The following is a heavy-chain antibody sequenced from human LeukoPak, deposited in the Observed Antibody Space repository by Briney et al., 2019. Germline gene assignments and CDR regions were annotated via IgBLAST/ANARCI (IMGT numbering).Heavy chain of an antibody. V-gene: IGHV3-33*08. Sequence: GGSLRLSCAASGFTFSDYYMSWIRQAPGKGLEWEAVIWYDGSNKYYADSVKGRFTISRDNPKNTLYLQMNSLRAEDTAVYYCARVLYGDYSSGFDYWGQGTLVTVSS. CDR2: IWYDGSNK. J-gene: IGHJ4*02. CDR3: ARVLYGDYSSGFDY. CDR1: GFTFSDYY. D-gene: IGHD4-17*01.